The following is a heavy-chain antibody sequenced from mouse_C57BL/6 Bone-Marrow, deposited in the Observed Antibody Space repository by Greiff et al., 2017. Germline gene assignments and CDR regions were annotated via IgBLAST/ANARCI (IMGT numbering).Heavy chain of an antibody. CDR3: AREGVYDYECFDY. V-gene: IGHV1-81*01. J-gene: IGHJ2*01. Sequence: VQLQQSGAELARPGASVKLSCKASGYTFTSYGISWVKQSTGQGLEWIGEIYPRSGNTYYNEKFKGKATLTADKSSSTVYMELRSLTSEDSAVYFCAREGVYDYECFDYWGQGTTLTVSS. D-gene: IGHD2-4*01. CDR1: GYTFTSYG. CDR2: IYPRSGNT.